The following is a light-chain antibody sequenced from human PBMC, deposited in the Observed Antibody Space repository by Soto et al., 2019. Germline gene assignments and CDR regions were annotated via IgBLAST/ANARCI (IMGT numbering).Light chain of an antibody. J-gene: IGLJ1*01. V-gene: IGLV4-69*01. Sequence: QPVLTQSPSASASLGASVKLTCTRSSGHSSYAIAWHQQQPEKGPRYLMKLNSDGSHSKGDGIPDRFSGSSSGAERYLTISSLQSEDEADYYCQTWGTGIHYVFGTGTKVTVL. CDR1: SGHSSYA. CDR2: LNSDGSH. CDR3: QTWGTGIHYV.